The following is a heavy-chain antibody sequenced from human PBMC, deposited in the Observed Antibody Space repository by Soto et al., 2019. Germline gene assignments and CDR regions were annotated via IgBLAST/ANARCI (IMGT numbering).Heavy chain of an antibody. V-gene: IGHV1-2*04. J-gene: IGHJ3*02. Sequence: ASVKVSCKASGYTFTGYYMHWVRQAPGQGLEWMGWINPNSGGTNYAQKFQGWVTMTRDTSISTAYMELSRLRSDDTAVYYCAREGKDIVVVPAAMDRDAFDIWGQGTMVTVS. CDR3: AREGKDIVVVPAAMDRDAFDI. D-gene: IGHD2-2*01. CDR1: GYTFTGYY. CDR2: INPNSGGT.